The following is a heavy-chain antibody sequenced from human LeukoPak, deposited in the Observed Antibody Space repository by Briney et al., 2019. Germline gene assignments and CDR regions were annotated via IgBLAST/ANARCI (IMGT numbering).Heavy chain of an antibody. CDR1: GFTFDDYA. Sequence: PGGSLRLSCAASGFTFDDYAMHWVRQAPGKGLEWVSGISWNSGSIGYADSVKGRFTISRDNAKNSLYLQMNSLRAEDTAVYYCARWPWYSGSSMAAAFDIWGQGTMVTVSS. J-gene: IGHJ3*02. CDR3: ARWPWYSGSSMAAAFDI. V-gene: IGHV3-9*01. D-gene: IGHD1-26*01. CDR2: ISWNSGSI.